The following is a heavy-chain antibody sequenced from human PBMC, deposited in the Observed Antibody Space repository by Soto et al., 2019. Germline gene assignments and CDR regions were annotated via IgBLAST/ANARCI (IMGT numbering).Heavy chain of an antibody. D-gene: IGHD6-13*01. CDR2: ISYDGSNK. V-gene: IGHV3-30-3*01. J-gene: IGHJ6*02. CDR3: ARDGPRGIAAAGNHYYGMDV. Sequence: SLRLSCAASGFTFSSYAMHWVRQAPGKGLEWVAVISYDGSNKYYADSVKGRFTISRDNSKNTLYLQMNSLRAEDTAVYYCARDGPRGIAAAGNHYYGMDVWGQGTTVTVSS. CDR1: GFTFSSYA.